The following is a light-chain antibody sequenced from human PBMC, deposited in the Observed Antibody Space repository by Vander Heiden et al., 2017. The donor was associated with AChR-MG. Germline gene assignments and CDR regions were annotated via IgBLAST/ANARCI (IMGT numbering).Light chain of an antibody. Sequence: DIQMTQSPFTLSASVGDRVTITCRASQSISDWLAWYQQRPGKAPKVLIYKASSLESGVPSRFTGSGSGTEFTLTISSLQPDDFATYYCQKYNTFSPYTFGQGTKVEIK. CDR2: KAS. J-gene: IGKJ2*01. CDR3: QKYNTFSPYT. CDR1: QSISDW. V-gene: IGKV1-5*03.